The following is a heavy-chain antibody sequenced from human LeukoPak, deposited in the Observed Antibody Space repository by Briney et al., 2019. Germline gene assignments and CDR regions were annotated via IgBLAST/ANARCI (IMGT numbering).Heavy chain of an antibody. Sequence: GASVKVSCKASGGTFSSYAISWVRQAPGQGLEWMGGIIPIFGTANYAQKFQGRVTITAVESTSTAYMELSSLRSEDTAVYYCARTYDILTGYTPDTYYYYYYMDVWGKGATVTVSS. D-gene: IGHD3-9*01. V-gene: IGHV1-69*13. CDR1: GGTFSSYA. J-gene: IGHJ6*03. CDR2: IIPIFGTA. CDR3: ARTYDILTGYTPDTYYYYYYMDV.